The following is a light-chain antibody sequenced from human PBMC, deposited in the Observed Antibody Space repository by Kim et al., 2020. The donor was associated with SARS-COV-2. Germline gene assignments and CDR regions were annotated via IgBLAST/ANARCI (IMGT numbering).Light chain of an antibody. CDR3: TSYTSTITWV. CDR2: AVS. Sequence: GQSITISRPGTSSDVGGVNFVSWYQQYPGKVPKLMIYAVSKRPSGVSNRFSGSKSGNMASLTISGLQAEDEADYYCTSYTSTITWVFGGGTQLTVL. V-gene: IGLV2-14*04. J-gene: IGLJ3*02. CDR1: SSDVGGVNF.